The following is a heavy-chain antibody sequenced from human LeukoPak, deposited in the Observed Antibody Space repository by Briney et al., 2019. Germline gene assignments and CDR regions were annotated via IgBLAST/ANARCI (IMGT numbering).Heavy chain of an antibody. CDR3: ARGDGCSSTSCYHIDY. D-gene: IGHD2-2*01. J-gene: IGHJ4*02. CDR1: GFTFSRYW. Sequence: GGSLRLSCAASGFTFSRYWMSWVRQAPGKGLEWVANIKQDGSEKYYVDSVKGRFTISGDNAKNSLCLQMNSLRAEDTAVYYCARGDGCSSTSCYHIDYWGQGTLVTVSS. CDR2: IKQDGSEK. V-gene: IGHV3-7*04.